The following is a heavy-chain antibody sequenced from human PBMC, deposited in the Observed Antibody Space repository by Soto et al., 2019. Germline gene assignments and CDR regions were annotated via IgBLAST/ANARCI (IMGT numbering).Heavy chain of an antibody. V-gene: IGHV1-69*13. J-gene: IGHJ6*02. CDR2: IIPIFGTA. D-gene: IGHD6-19*01. CDR1: GGTFSSYA. Sequence: SVKVSCKASGGTFSSYAISWVRQAPGQGLEWMGGIIPIFGTANYAQKFQGRVTITADESTSTAYRELSSLRSEDTAVYYCARAGIAVAGTPSYYYYYGMDVWGQGTTVTVSS. CDR3: ARAGIAVAGTPSYYYYYGMDV.